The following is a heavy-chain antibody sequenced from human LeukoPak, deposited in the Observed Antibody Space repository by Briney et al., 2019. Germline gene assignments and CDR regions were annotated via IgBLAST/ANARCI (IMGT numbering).Heavy chain of an antibody. V-gene: IGHV4-59*01. D-gene: IGHD6-19*01. CDR1: GGSISSYY. CDR3: ASSSSGWSSEY. J-gene: IGHJ4*02. CDR2: IYYSGST. Sequence: PSETLSLTCSVSGGSISSYYWSWLRQPPGKGLEWIGYIYYSGSTKYNPSLKSRVTISVDTSKNQFSLKLNSVTAADTAVYYCASSSSGWSSEYWGQGTLVTVSS.